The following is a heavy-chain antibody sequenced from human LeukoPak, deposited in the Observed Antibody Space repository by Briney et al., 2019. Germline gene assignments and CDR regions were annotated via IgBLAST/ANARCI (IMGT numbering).Heavy chain of an antibody. V-gene: IGHV3-21*01. Sequence: GGSLRLSCAASGFTFSSYNMNWVRQAPGKGLEWVSSISSTSIYIYYADSVKGRFTISRDNAKNSLYLQMNSLRAEDTAVYYCARGGELGLDYWGQGTLVTVSS. J-gene: IGHJ4*02. CDR2: ISSTSIYI. CDR1: GFTFSSYN. D-gene: IGHD1-7*01. CDR3: ARGGELGLDY.